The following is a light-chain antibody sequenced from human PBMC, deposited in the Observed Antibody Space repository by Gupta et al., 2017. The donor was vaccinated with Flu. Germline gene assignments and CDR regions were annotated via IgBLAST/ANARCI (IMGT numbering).Light chain of an antibody. CDR2: DAS. Sequence: EIVLPQSPATLSLSPGERATLSCRASQSVSSSLAWHQQKPGQAPRLLIYDASNRATGIPARVSGSGSGTDVTLTFSSLEPEDFAVYDGQQRSNWPLTCGGGTKVEIK. J-gene: IGKJ4*01. V-gene: IGKV3-11*01. CDR1: QSVSSS. CDR3: QQRSNWPLT.